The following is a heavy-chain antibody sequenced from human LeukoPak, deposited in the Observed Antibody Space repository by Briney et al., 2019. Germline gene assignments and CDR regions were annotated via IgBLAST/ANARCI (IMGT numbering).Heavy chain of an antibody. V-gene: IGHV3-21*01. CDR1: GFTFSSYA. CDR3: ARGGDDIGFDY. CDR2: ISSSSSYI. J-gene: IGHJ4*02. D-gene: IGHD5-12*01. Sequence: PGGSLRLSCAASGFTFSSYAMSWVRQAPGKGLEWVSSISSSSSYIYYADSVKGRFTISRDNAKNSLYLQMNSLRAEDTAVYYCARGGDDIGFDYWGQGTLVTVSS.